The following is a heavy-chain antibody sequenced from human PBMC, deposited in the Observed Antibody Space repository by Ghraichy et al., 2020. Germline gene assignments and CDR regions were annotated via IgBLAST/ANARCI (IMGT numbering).Heavy chain of an antibody. J-gene: IGHJ5*02. V-gene: IGHV4-34*01. CDR1: GGSFSGYY. D-gene: IGHD1-7*01. CDR3: ATTTRRRDNWFDP. Sequence: SPTLSLTCAVYGGSFSGYYWSWIRQPPGKGLEWIGEINHSGSTNYNPSLKSRVTISVDTSKNQFSLKLSSVTAADTAVYYCATTTRRRDNWFDPWGQGTLVTVSS. CDR2: INHSGST.